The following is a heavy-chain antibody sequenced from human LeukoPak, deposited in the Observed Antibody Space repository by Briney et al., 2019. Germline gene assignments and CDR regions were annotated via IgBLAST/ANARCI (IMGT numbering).Heavy chain of an antibody. J-gene: IGHJ6*02. D-gene: IGHD2-8*01. Sequence: PGGSLRLPCAASGFTFSSYWMSWVRQAPGKGLEWVANIKQDGSEKYYVDSVKGRFTISRDNAKNSLYLQMNSLRAEDTAVYYCARDDAYYYYGMDVWGQGTTVTVSS. V-gene: IGHV3-7*03. CDR1: GFTFSSYW. CDR3: ARDDAYYYYGMDV. CDR2: IKQDGSEK.